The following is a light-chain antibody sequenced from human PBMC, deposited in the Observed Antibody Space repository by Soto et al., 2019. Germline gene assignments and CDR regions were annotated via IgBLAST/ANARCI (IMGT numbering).Light chain of an antibody. Sequence: DIQMTQSPSTLSASVGDRVTITCRTSQSISSWLAWYQQKPGKAPKLLIYDASSLESGVPSRFSGSGSGTEFTLTISSLQPDDFATYYCQQYNSYSSLYTFDQGTKLEIK. CDR2: DAS. CDR3: QQYNSYSSLYT. CDR1: QSISSW. V-gene: IGKV1-5*01. J-gene: IGKJ2*01.